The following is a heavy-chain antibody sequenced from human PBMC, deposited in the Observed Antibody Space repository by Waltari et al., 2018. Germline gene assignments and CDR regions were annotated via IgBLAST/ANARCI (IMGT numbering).Heavy chain of an antibody. Sequence: QVQLVQSGAEVKKPGASVKVSCKASGYTFTSYDINWVRQATGQGLEWMGWMNPNSGNTGYAQKFQGRVTITRNTSISTAYMELSSLRSEDTAVYYCARGLARDFWSAFPFDYWGQGTLVTVSS. V-gene: IGHV1-8*03. CDR3: ARGLARDFWSAFPFDY. CDR2: MNPNSGNT. CDR1: GYTFTSYD. D-gene: IGHD3-3*01. J-gene: IGHJ4*02.